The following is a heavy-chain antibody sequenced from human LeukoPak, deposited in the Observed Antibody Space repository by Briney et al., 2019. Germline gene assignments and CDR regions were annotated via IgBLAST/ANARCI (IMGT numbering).Heavy chain of an antibody. Sequence: PSETLSLTCTVSGDSFNDYYWSWIRQPPGKGLEWIGYINYRGSTNYNPSLKGRVSMSVDTSKNQFSLTLTSVTVADTAFYYCARGGIRGYSAFDNLDFWGLGTHVIVSS. V-gene: IGHV4-59*01. CDR2: INYRGST. D-gene: IGHD5-12*01. CDR1: GDSFNDYY. J-gene: IGHJ4*02. CDR3: ARGGIRGYSAFDNLDF.